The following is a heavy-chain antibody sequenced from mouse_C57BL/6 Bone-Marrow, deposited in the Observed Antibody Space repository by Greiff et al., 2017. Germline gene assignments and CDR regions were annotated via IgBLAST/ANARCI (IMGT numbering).Heavy chain of an antibody. J-gene: IGHJ4*01. CDR2: ISSGSSTI. CDR1: GFTFSDYG. CDR3: ARTEEDAMDY. V-gene: IGHV5-17*01. Sequence: DVMLVESGGGLVKPGGSLKLSCAASGFTFSDYGMHWVRQAPEKGLEWVAYISSGSSTIYYADTVKGRFTISRDNAKNTLFLQMTSLRSEDTAMYYCARTEEDAMDYWGQGTSVTDSS.